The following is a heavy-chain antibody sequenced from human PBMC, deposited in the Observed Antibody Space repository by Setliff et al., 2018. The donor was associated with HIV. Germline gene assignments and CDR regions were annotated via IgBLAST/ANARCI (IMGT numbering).Heavy chain of an antibody. D-gene: IGHD4-4*01. Sequence: GASVKVSCKASGYGFTRKIIHWVRQAPGQRLEWMGWINVGSGNTKYSLRFQDRVTLTRDTSATTAYMELNSLGSEDTAVYFCARDVGSIWHNWFDPWGQGTLVTV. CDR2: INVGSGNT. J-gene: IGHJ5*02. CDR3: ARDVGSIWHNWFDP. CDR1: GYGFTRKI. V-gene: IGHV1-3*01.